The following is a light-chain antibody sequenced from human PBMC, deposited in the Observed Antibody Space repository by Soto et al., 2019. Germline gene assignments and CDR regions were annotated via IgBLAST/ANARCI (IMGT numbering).Light chain of an antibody. CDR3: SSSTSSSTLV. CDR1: SSDVGGYNY. Sequence: QSALTQPASVSGSPGQSITISCTGTSSDVGGYNYVSWYQQHPGKAPKLIIFEVSDRPSGVSNRFSGSKSDNTASLTISGLQAEDEADYFCSSSTSSSTLVFGGGTKLTVL. J-gene: IGLJ3*02. CDR2: EVS. V-gene: IGLV2-14*01.